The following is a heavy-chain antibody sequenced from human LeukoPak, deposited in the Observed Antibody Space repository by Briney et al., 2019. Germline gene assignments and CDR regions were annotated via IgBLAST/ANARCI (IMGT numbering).Heavy chain of an antibody. V-gene: IGHV3-33*01. CDR2: IWYDGSNK. Sequence: GGSLRLSCAASGFTFSSYGMHWARQAPGKGLEWVAVIWYDGSNKYYADSVKGRFTISRDNSKNTLYLQMNSLRAEDTAVYYCARGARRGSPAVHWGQGTLVTVSS. D-gene: IGHD1-14*01. CDR1: GFTFSSYG. J-gene: IGHJ1*01. CDR3: ARGARRGSPAVH.